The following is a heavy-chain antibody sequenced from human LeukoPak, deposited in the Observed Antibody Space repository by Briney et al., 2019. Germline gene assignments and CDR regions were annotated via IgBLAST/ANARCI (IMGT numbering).Heavy chain of an antibody. D-gene: IGHD6-19*01. CDR3: ARLSIAVAGT. V-gene: IGHV1-2*02. CDR1: GYTFTDYY. J-gene: IGHJ4*02. CDR2: INPNSGGT. Sequence: ASVKVSCKASGYTFTDYYMHWVRQAPAQGLEWMGWINPNSGGTNYAQKFQGRVTLTRDTSITTAYMELSRLRSDDTAVYYCARLSIAVAGTWGQGTLVTVSS.